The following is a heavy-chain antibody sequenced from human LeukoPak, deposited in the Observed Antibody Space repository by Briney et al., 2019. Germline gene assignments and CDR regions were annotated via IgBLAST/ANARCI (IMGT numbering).Heavy chain of an antibody. V-gene: IGHV3-33*06. CDR1: GFTFSSYG. CDR3: AKSPHYSSSSDRLDY. J-gene: IGHJ4*02. CDR2: IWYDGSNK. Sequence: GGSLRLSCAASGFTFSSYGMHWVRQAPGKGLEWVAVIWYDGSNKYYADSVKGRFAISRDNSKNTMYLQMTSLRAEDTAVYYCAKSPHYSSSSDRLDYWGQGTLVTVSS. D-gene: IGHD6-6*01.